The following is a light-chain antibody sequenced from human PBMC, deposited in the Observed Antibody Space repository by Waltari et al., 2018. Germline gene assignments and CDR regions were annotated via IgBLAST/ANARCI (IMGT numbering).Light chain of an antibody. V-gene: IGLV8-61*01. CDR1: SGSVSTSNY. J-gene: IGLJ2*01. Sequence: TVVTQEPSLSVSPGGTVTLTCGLISGSVSTSNYPSWYQQTPDQAPRTLIYSTNTRPSGVPDRFSGSILGNKAALTITGAQADDESDYYCLVYMGSGISVFGGGTRLTVL. CDR3: LVYMGSGISV. CDR2: STN.